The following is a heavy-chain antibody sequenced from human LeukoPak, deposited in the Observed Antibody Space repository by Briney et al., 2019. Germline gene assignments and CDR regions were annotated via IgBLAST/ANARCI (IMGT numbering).Heavy chain of an antibody. J-gene: IGHJ4*02. V-gene: IGHV4-34*01. CDR2: INHSGST. Sequence: PSETLSLTCAVYGGSFSVYYWSWIRQPPGKGLEWIGEINHSGSTNYNPSLKSRVTISVDTSKNQFSLKLSSVTAADTAVYYCARGLVKGIARFDYWGQGTLVTVSS. D-gene: IGHD2-21*01. CDR1: GGSFSVYY. CDR3: ARGLVKGIARFDY.